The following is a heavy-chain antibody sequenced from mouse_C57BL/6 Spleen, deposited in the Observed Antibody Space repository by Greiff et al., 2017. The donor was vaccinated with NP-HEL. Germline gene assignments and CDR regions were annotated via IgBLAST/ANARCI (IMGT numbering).Heavy chain of an antibody. CDR3: ARRTVGGYYYAMDY. CDR2: INPNYGTT. J-gene: IGHJ4*01. Sequence: VQLQQSGPELVKPGASVKISCKASGYSFTDYNMNWVKQSNGKSLEWIGVINPNYGTTSYNPKFKGKATLTVDQSSSTAYMQLNSLTSEDSAVYYCARRTVGGYYYAMDYWGQGTSVTVSS. D-gene: IGHD1-1*01. CDR1: GYSFTDYN. V-gene: IGHV1-39*01.